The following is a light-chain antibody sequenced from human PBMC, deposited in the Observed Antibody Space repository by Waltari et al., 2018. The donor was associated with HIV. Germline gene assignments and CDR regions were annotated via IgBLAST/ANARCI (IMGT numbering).Light chain of an antibody. CDR1: GSVDSSY. CDR2: GAS. CDR3: QHFNT. J-gene: IGKJ2*01. Sequence: ESVVTQSPGTLSLSPGERATLSCRASGSVDSSYLAWYRQRRGQAPRLLIYGASTRAAGIPDRFTGSGSGTDFTLTISRLEAEDFAVYYCQHFNTFGQGTKVEIK. V-gene: IGKV3-20*01.